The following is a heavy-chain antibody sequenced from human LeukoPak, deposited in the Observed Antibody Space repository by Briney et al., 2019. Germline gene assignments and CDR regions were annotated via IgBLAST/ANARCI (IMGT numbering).Heavy chain of an antibody. CDR3: AKDDGTYRNFNF. J-gene: IGHJ3*01. CDR2: IRYDGSNI. V-gene: IGHV3-30*02. CDR1: GFTFSSYG. Sequence: GGSLRLSCAASGFTFSSYGMHWVRQAPGEGLEWVAFIRYDGSNIYYADSVKGRFTISRDNSKNTLYLQMNSLRAEDTAVYYCAKDDGTYRNFNFWGHGTMVTVSS. D-gene: IGHD1-26*01.